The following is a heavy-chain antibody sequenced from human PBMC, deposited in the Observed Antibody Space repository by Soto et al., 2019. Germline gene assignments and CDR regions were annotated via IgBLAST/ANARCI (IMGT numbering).Heavy chain of an antibody. D-gene: IGHD2-8*01. CDR2: INPSGGST. V-gene: IGHV1-46*01. CDR1: GYSYTRDY. CDR3: ARVACTNGVCYTAIDY. Sequence: ASVKGSCKGSGYSYTRDYMDRGSQTPGKGLEWMGIINPSGGSTSYAQKFQGRVTMTRDTSTSTVYMELSSLRSEDTAVHYCARVACTNGVCYTAIDYWGQGTLVTVS. J-gene: IGHJ4*02.